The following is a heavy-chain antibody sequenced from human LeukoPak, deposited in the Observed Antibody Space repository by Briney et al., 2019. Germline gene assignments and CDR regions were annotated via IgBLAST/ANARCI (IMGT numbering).Heavy chain of an antibody. J-gene: IGHJ1*01. CDR1: GYTFTGYY. V-gene: IGHV1-2*02. CDR3: ARVRRIAAAGTGYFQH. Sequence: ASVKVSCKASGYTFTGYYMHWVRQAPGQGLEWMGGINPNSGGTNYAQKFQGRVTMTRDTSISTAYMELSRLRSDDTAVYYCARVRRIAAAGTGYFQHWGQGTLVTVSS. CDR2: INPNSGGT. D-gene: IGHD6-13*01.